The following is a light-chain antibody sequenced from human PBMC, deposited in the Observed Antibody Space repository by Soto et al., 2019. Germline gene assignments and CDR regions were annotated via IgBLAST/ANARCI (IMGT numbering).Light chain of an antibody. CDR3: QQYGSSPGGA. J-gene: IGKJ1*01. Sequence: EIVMTQSPGTLSVSPGEGATLSCRASQSVSSSYLAWYQQKPGQAPRLLIYVASSRATGIPDRFSGSGSGADFTLTIRRLEPEDFAVYYCQQYGSSPGGAFGQGTKVDIK. CDR2: VAS. V-gene: IGKV3-20*01. CDR1: QSVSSSY.